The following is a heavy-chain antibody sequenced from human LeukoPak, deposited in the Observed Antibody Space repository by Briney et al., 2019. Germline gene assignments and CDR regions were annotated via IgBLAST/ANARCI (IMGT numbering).Heavy chain of an antibody. V-gene: IGHV1-18*01. D-gene: IGHD1-20*01. J-gene: IGHJ5*02. Sequence: GAPVKVSCTASGYTFTSYGISWVPHAPGQGLGWMGWISTYNGNTNYAQKLQGRGTITTDTSTSTAYMELRSLRSDDPAVYSGAKVPYNWNPGVYNWFDRWGQGTLVTVSS. CDR2: ISTYNGNT. CDR1: GYTFTSYG. CDR3: AKVPYNWNPGVYNWFDR.